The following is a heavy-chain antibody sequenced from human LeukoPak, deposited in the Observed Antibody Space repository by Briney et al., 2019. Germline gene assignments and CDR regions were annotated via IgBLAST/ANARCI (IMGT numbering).Heavy chain of an antibody. V-gene: IGHV1-2*02. Sequence: ASVKVSCKASGYTFTGYYMHWVRQAPGQGLEWMGWINPDSGGTNCAQKFQGRVTLTRDTSISTAYMELSSLRSDDTAVYYCARAKLDDCGGVCDQYFQHWGQGTLVTVSS. CDR2: INPDSGGT. CDR3: ARAKLDDCGGVCDQYFQH. D-gene: IGHD2-21*02. CDR1: GYTFTGYY. J-gene: IGHJ1*01.